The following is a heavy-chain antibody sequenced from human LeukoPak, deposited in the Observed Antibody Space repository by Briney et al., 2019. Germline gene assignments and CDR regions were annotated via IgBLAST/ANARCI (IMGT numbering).Heavy chain of an antibody. CDR3: ARESILSGYSGYDIFDY. J-gene: IGHJ4*02. CDR2: IYYSGST. CDR1: GGSISSYY. D-gene: IGHD5-12*01. V-gene: IGHV4-30-4*01. Sequence: SETLSLTCTVSGGSISSYYWSWIRQPPGKGLEWIGYIYYSGSTYYNPSLKSRVTISVDTSKNQFSPKLSSVTAADTAVYYCARESILSGYSGYDIFDYWGQGTLVTVSS.